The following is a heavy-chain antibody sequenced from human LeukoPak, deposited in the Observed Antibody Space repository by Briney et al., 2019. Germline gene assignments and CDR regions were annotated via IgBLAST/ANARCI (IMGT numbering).Heavy chain of an antibody. V-gene: IGHV3-30-3*01. CDR1: GFTFSSYA. CDR2: ISYGGSNK. J-gene: IGHJ4*02. D-gene: IGHD6-13*01. CDR3: ARTGMSGIAAAGSDHYFDY. Sequence: GGSLRLSCAASGFTFSSYAMHWVRQAPGKGLEWVAVISYGGSNKYYADSVKGRFTISRDNSKNTLYLQMNSLRAEDTAVYYCARTGMSGIAAAGSDHYFDYWGQGTLVTVSS.